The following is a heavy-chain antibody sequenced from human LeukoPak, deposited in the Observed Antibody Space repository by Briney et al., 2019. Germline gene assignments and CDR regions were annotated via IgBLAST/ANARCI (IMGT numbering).Heavy chain of an antibody. CDR1: GYTVTSYG. V-gene: IGHV1-18*04. CDR2: ISAYNGNT. CDR3: ARDNYGSGSPRMDV. D-gene: IGHD3-10*01. J-gene: IGHJ6*04. Sequence: ASVQVSCKASGYTVTSYGISWVRQAPGQALEWMGWISAYNGNTNYAQKPQGRVTMTTDTSTSTAYMELRSLRSDDTAVYYCARDNYGSGSPRMDVWGKGTTVTVSS.